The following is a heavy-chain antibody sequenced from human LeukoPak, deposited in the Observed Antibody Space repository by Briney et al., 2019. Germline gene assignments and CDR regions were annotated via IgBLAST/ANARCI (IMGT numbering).Heavy chain of an antibody. V-gene: IGHV4-38-2*02. CDR3: ARAPFIQSDYGGSFDY. CDR2: IYHSGST. J-gene: IGHJ4*02. CDR1: GYSISSGYY. Sequence: SETLSLTCTVSGYSISSGYYWGWIRQPPGKGLEWIGSIYHSGSTYYNPSLKSRVTISVDTSKNQFSLKLTSVTAADTAAYYCARAPFIQSDYGGSFDYWGQGTLVTVSS. D-gene: IGHD4-23*01.